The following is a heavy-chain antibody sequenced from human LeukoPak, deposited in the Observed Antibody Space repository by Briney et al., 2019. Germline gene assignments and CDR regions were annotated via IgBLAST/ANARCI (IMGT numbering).Heavy chain of an antibody. CDR2: MYNSGKT. Sequence: SETLSLTCTVSGDSISSGGYFWTWIRQHPGKGLEWIGYMYNSGKTYYNPSLKSRVIISIDTSKNQFSLNVSSVTAADTAVYYCATGRSKWGQGTPVTVSS. CDR1: GDSISSGGYF. CDR3: ATGRSK. V-gene: IGHV4-31*03. J-gene: IGHJ1*01.